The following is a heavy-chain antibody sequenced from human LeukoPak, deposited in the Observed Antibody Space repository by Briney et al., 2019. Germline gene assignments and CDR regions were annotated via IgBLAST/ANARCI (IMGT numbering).Heavy chain of an antibody. CDR1: GYTFTSYG. CDR2: ISAYNGNT. Sequence: ASVTVSCKASGYTFTSYGISWVRQAPGQGLEWMGWISAYNGNTNYAQKLQGRVTMTTDTSTSTAYMELRSLRSDDTAVYYCARDSPRVGIFDYWGQGTLVTVSS. J-gene: IGHJ4*02. V-gene: IGHV1-18*01. CDR3: ARDSPRVGIFDY. D-gene: IGHD1-26*01.